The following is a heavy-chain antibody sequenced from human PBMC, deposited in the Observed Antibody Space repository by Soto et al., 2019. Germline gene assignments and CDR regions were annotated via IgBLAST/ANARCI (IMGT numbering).Heavy chain of an antibody. D-gene: IGHD1-26*01. Sequence: PGGSLRLSCAASGFTFSDAWMNWVRQAPGKGLEWVGRIKSKTDGGTTDYAAPVKGRFTISRDDSKNTLYLQMNSLKTGDTAVYYCTTDEWEELHRYYYYYGMDVWGQGTTVTVSS. J-gene: IGHJ6*02. CDR2: IKSKTDGGTT. CDR3: TTDEWEELHRYYYYYGMDV. V-gene: IGHV3-15*07. CDR1: GFTFSDAW.